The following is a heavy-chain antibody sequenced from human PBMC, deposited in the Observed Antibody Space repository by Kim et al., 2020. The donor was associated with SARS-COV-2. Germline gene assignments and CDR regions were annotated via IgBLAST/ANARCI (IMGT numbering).Heavy chain of an antibody. CDR3: ARDGGSSWYGYYYYYGMDV. D-gene: IGHD6-13*01. V-gene: IGHV3-30*01. J-gene: IGHJ6*02. Sequence: ARVTISRDNSKNTLYLQMNSLGAEDTAVYYCARDGGSSWYGYYYYYGMDVWGQGTTVTVSS.